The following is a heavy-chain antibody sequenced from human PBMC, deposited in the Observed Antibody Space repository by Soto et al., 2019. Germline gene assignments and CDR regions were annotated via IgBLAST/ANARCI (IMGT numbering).Heavy chain of an antibody. Sequence: QVQLVQSGADVHRPGSSVRVSCKASGDTFNFYSINWVRQAPGLGLQCMGRINPILSMSNYAPRFQGRVPMTAAKSTSTAYMELSSLRSEDTALYYCATSYGSGYRAFDSWGQGALVTVSS. CDR1: GDTFNFYS. CDR3: ATSYGSGYRAFDS. V-gene: IGHV1-69*02. D-gene: IGHD3-10*01. J-gene: IGHJ4*02. CDR2: INPILSMS.